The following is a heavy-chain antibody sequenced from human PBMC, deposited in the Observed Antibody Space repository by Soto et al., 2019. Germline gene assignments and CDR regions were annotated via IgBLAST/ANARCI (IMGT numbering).Heavy chain of an antibody. Sequence: QVQLQQWGAGLLKPSETLSLTCAVYGGSFTGYYWSWIRQPPGKGLEWIGEINHSVSTNYKPSLKCRVNISVETSTNQFSLKLSSVTAADTAVYYCARGPPAAYSEEYRRRGYFDYWGQGTLVTVSS. V-gene: IGHV4-34*01. D-gene: IGHD2-21*01. CDR1: GGSFTGYY. CDR3: ARGPPAAYSEEYRRRGYFDY. J-gene: IGHJ4*02. CDR2: INHSVST.